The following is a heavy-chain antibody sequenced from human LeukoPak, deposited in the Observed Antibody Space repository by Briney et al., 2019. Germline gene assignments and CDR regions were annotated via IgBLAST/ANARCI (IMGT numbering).Heavy chain of an antibody. J-gene: IGHJ4*02. D-gene: IGHD4-17*01. Sequence: GGSLRLSCAASGFTFSDYAMSWVRQAPGKGLKWVSVISGSGGSTYNADSVKGRFTISRDNSKNTLYLQMNSLRAEDTAVYYCAKSVESAVTTNPYFDYWGQGTLVTVSS. CDR3: AKSVESAVTTNPYFDY. CDR2: ISGSGGST. CDR1: GFTFSDYA. V-gene: IGHV3-23*01.